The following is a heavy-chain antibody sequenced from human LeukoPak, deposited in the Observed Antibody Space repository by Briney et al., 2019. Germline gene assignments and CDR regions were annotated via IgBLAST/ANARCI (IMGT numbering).Heavy chain of an antibody. CDR2: ISSSGSTI. J-gene: IGHJ4*02. CDR3: ARAFYDFLTGYPAYFDY. CDR1: NFTFSDYY. V-gene: IGHV3-11*04. D-gene: IGHD3-9*01. Sequence: GGSLRLSCAASNFTFSDYYMNWVRQAPGKGLEWVSYISSSGSTIYYADSVKGRFTISRDNAKNSLYLQMNSLRAEDTAVYYCARAFYDFLTGYPAYFDYWGQGTLITVSS.